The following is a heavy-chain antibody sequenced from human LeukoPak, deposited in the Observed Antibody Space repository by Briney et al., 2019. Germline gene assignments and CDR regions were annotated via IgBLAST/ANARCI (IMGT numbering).Heavy chain of an antibody. D-gene: IGHD6-19*01. J-gene: IGHJ6*03. V-gene: IGHV4-61*09. CDR2: VYTSGST. CDR1: GGSISSGSYY. CDR3: ARDVMAVAGTVGYYYYYYMDV. Sequence: SETLSLTCTVSGGSISSGSYYWSWIRQSAGKGLEWIGHVYTSGSTNYNPSLKSRVTISVDTSKNQFSLKLSSVTAADTAVYYCARDVMAVAGTVGYYYYYYMDVWGKGTTVTISS.